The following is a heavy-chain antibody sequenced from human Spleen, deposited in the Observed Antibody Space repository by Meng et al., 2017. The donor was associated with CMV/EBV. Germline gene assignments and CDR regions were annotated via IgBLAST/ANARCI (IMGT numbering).Heavy chain of an antibody. CDR3: ARDSPRPGWSGHFYYYGMDV. D-gene: IGHD3-3*01. CDR1: GFTFSSHS. CDR2: ISSSRSHI. Sequence: ESLKISCAASGFTFSSHSMNWVRQAPGKGLEWLSSISSSRSHIYYADSVKGRFTISRDNAKNSLFLQINSLRAEDTAVYYCARDSPRPGWSGHFYYYGMDVWGQGTTVTVSS. V-gene: IGHV3-21*01. J-gene: IGHJ6*02.